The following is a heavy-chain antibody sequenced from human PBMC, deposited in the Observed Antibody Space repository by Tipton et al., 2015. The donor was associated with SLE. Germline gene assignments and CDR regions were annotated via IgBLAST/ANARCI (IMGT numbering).Heavy chain of an antibody. D-gene: IGHD1-26*01. CDR2: ISGYNGHT. Sequence: QLVQSGPEVKKPGASVKVSCKASGYTFTSYGIIWVRQAPGQGLQWMGWISGYNGHTNYAQNLQGRATLTTDTSTSTAFMELRSLRSDDTAVYYCARDGGGVGATYYYYGMDVWGQGTTVTVSS. CDR1: GYTFTSYG. V-gene: IGHV1-18*01. J-gene: IGHJ6*02. CDR3: ARDGGGVGATYYYYGMDV.